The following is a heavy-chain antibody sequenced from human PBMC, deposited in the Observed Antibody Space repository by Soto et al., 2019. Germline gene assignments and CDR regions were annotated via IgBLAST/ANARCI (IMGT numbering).Heavy chain of an antibody. D-gene: IGHD1-20*01. V-gene: IGHV3-72*01. CDR2: ITNRATGDTT. CDR1: GFSVSDHF. J-gene: IGHJ4*02. CDR3: DSSITQMLTD. Sequence: EVQLVESGGGLVQSGGSLRLSCTASGFSVSDHFMDWVRQTPGKGLEWLGQITNRATGDTTFYAASVKGRFTVSKDESRNSLYLQMNSLKTEDTAVYYCDSSITQMLTDWGQGTLVAVAS.